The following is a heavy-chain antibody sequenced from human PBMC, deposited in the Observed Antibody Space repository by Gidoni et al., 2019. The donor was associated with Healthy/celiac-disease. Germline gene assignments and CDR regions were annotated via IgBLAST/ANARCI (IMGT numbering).Heavy chain of an antibody. Sequence: QVQLVQSGAEVKKPGASVQVSCKASGYTFPSYYMHWVRQAPGQGLEWMGIINPSGGSTSYAQKFQGRVTMTRDTSTSTVYMELSSLRSEDTAVYYCAREKDRDQLWLRTLGYWGQGTLVTVSS. CDR1: GYTFPSYY. V-gene: IGHV1-46*01. J-gene: IGHJ4*02. D-gene: IGHD5-18*01. CDR2: INPSGGST. CDR3: AREKDRDQLWLRTLGY.